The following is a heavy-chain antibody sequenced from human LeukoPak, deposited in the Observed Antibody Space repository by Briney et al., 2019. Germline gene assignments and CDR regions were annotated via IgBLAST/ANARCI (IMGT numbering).Heavy chain of an antibody. V-gene: IGHV3-20*04. J-gene: IGHJ5*02. CDR3: ARDLDSYGSS. Sequence: PGGSLRLSCAASGFTFDDYGMSWVRQAPGKGLEWVSGINWNGGSTGYADSVKGRFIISRDNSKNTVYLQMNSLRAEDTAVYYCARDLDSYGSSWGQGTLVTVSS. D-gene: IGHD5-18*01. CDR1: GFTFDDYG. CDR2: INWNGGST.